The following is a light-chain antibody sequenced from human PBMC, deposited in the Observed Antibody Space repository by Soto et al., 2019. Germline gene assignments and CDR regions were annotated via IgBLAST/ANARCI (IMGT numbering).Light chain of an antibody. Sequence: DIMLTQSPATLSLSLGERATLSCRASQSVSSYLAWYQQKPGQAPRLLIYDVSNRATGIPPRFSGSGSGTDFTLTISSLEPEDFVVYYCQQRFTFGQGTRLEIK. CDR2: DVS. CDR3: QQRFT. CDR1: QSVSSY. V-gene: IGKV3-11*01. J-gene: IGKJ5*01.